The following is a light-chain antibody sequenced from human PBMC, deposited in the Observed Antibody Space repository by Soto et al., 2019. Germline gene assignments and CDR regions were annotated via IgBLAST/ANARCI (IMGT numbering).Light chain of an antibody. CDR1: QSVSTN. V-gene: IGKV3-15*01. CDR2: GAS. J-gene: IGKJ1*01. CDR3: QQYNDWPQS. Sequence: EIVMTQSPGTLSLSPGERATLSCRASQSVSTNLAWYQQIPGQAPRLLIYGASTMPTDIPARFSGSGSVTDFTLAISTLQAEDFAVYYCQQYNDWPQSFGLGTKVEIK.